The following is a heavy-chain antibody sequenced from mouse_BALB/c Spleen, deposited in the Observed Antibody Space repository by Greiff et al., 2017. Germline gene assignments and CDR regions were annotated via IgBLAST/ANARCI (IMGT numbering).Heavy chain of an antibody. CDR3: ARGGGQLGLRFAY. CDR1: GYSFTGYY. V-gene: IGHV1-31*01. D-gene: IGHD3-2*01. Sequence: VQLQQSGPELVKPGASVKISCKASGYSFTGYYMHWVKQSHVKSLEWIGRINPYNGATSYNQNFKDKASLTVDKSSSTAYMELHSLTSEDSAVYYCARGGGQLGLRFAYWGQGTLVTVSA. J-gene: IGHJ3*01. CDR2: INPYNGAT.